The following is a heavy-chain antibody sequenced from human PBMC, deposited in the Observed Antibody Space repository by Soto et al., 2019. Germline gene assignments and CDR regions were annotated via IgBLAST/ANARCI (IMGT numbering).Heavy chain of an antibody. D-gene: IGHD3-9*01. CDR2: IVVGSGNT. Sequence: SVKVSCKASGFTFTSSAMQWVRQARGQRLEWIGWIVVGSGNTNYAQKFQERVTITRDMSTSTAYMELSSLRSEDTAVYYCAASTYYDILTGTHYYMDVWGKGTTVTVSS. V-gene: IGHV1-58*02. J-gene: IGHJ6*03. CDR3: AASTYYDILTGTHYYMDV. CDR1: GFTFTSSA.